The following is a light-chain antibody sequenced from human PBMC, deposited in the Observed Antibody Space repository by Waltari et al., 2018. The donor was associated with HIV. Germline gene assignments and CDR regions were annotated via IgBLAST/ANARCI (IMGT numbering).Light chain of an antibody. Sequence: DIVMTQSPDSLVVSLGERSPINCKSSQSVLYSPNNKNYLAWYQQKQGQPPKLLIYWASPRESGVPDRFSGSGSGTDFTLTISSLQAEDVAVYYCQQYYSTPFTFGGGTKVEIK. CDR2: WAS. CDR3: QQYYSTPFT. V-gene: IGKV4-1*01. CDR1: QSVLYSPNNKNY. J-gene: IGKJ4*01.